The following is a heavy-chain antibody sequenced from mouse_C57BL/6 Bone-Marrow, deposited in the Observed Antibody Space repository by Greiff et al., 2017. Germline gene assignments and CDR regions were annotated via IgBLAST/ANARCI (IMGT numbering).Heavy chain of an antibody. J-gene: IGHJ3*01. CDR3: AEGSFAY. CDR1: GYTFTDYY. Sequence: QVQLQQSGAELVRPGASVKLSCKASGYTFTDYYINWVKQRPGQGLEWIARIYPGSGNTYYNEKFKGKATLTAEKSSSTAYMQLSSLTSEDSAVYFCAEGSFAYWGQGTLVTVSA. CDR2: IYPGSGNT. V-gene: IGHV1-76*01.